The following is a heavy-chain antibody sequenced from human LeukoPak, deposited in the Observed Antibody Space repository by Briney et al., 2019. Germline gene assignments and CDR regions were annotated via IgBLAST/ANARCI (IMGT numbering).Heavy chain of an antibody. J-gene: IGHJ4*02. V-gene: IGHV3-23*01. CDR1: GFTFTTYD. D-gene: IGHD3-22*01. CDR2: IDGSGAGT. CDR3: ARTPYDSSRDYFDY. Sequence: GGSLRLSCAASGFTFTTYDMSWVRQAPGRGLEWVSSIDGSGAGTYYADSVKGRFTISRDNAKNSLYLQMNSLRAEDTAVYYCARTPYDSSRDYFDYWGQGTLVTVSS.